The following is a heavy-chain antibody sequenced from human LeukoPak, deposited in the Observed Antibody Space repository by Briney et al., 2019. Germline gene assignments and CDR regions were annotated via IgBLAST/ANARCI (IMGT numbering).Heavy chain of an antibody. D-gene: IGHD2-21*01. CDR1: GFTFSVSW. Sequence: GGSLRLSCAASGFTFSVSWMHWVRQAPGKGLVWVSVIESDGSGATYADSVKGRFTISRDSAKNTVYLQMNSLRDEDTAVYYCAKDYFGSLEYWGQGTLVTVSS. J-gene: IGHJ4*02. CDR2: IESDGSGA. CDR3: AKDYFGSLEY. V-gene: IGHV3-74*03.